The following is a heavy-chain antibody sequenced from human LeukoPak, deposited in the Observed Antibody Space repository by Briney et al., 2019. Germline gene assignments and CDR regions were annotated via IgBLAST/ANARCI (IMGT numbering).Heavy chain of an antibody. CDR3: ARSGTGLLRYYFDY. CDR1: GGSFSGYY. CDR2: INHSGST. Sequence: SETLSLTCAVYGGSFSGYYWSWIRQPPGKGLEWIGEINHSGSTNYNPSLKSRVTISVDTSKNQFSLKLSSVTAADTAVYYCARSGTGLLRYYFDYWGQGTLITVSS. V-gene: IGHV4-34*01. D-gene: IGHD3-22*01. J-gene: IGHJ4*02.